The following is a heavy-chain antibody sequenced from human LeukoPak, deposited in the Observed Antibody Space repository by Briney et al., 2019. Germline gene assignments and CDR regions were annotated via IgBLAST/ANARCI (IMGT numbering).Heavy chain of an antibody. CDR1: GYTFTSYG. J-gene: IGHJ5*02. D-gene: IGHD3-22*01. CDR2: ISAYNGNT. Sequence: ASVKVSCKASGYTFTSYGISWVRQAPGQGLEWMGWISAYNGNTNYAQKFQGRVTMTRDTSTSTVYMELSSLRSEDTAVYYCARPYYYDSSGYYRGVNWFDPWGQGTLVTVSS. V-gene: IGHV1-18*01. CDR3: ARPYYYDSSGYYRGVNWFDP.